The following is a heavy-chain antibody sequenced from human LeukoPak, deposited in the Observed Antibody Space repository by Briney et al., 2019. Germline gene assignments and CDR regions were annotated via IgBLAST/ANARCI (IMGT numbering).Heavy chain of an antibody. CDR2: IIPILGIA. D-gene: IGHD6-13*01. V-gene: IGHV1-69*04. CDR1: GGTFSSYA. CDR3: ATTAAGNWGNWFDP. Sequence: GSSVKVSCKASGGTFSSYAISWVRQAPGQGLEWMGRIIPILGIANYAQKFQGRVTITADKSTSTAYMELSSLRSEDTAVYYCATTAAGNWGNWFDPWGQGTLVTVSS. J-gene: IGHJ5*02.